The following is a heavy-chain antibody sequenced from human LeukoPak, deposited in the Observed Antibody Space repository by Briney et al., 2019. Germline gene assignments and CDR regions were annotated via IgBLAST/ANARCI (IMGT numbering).Heavy chain of an antibody. J-gene: IGHJ6*02. CDR3: ARGALASYYYYGMDV. Sequence: GASVKVSCKASGGTFSSYTISWVRQAPGQGLEWMGRIIPILGIANYAQKFQGRVTITADKSTSTAYMELSSLRSEDTAVYYCARGALASYYYYGMDVWGQGTTVTASS. CDR2: IIPILGIA. CDR1: GGTFSSYT. V-gene: IGHV1-69*02.